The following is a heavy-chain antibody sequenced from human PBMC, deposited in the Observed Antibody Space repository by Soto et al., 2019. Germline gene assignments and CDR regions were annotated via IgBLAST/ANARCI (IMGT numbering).Heavy chain of an antibody. Sequence: ASVKVSCKASGYTFTIYDINWVLQATGQGLEWMGWMNPNSGNTGYAQKFQGRVTMTRNTSISTAYMELSSLRSKDTAVYYCARVDRYYDILTGQSYYMDVWGKGTTVTVSS. V-gene: IGHV1-8*01. CDR1: GYTFTIYD. CDR3: ARVDRYYDILTGQSYYMDV. CDR2: MNPNSGNT. D-gene: IGHD3-9*01. J-gene: IGHJ6*03.